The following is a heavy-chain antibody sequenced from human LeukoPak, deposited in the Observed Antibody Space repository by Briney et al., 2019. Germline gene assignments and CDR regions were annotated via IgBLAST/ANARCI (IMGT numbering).Heavy chain of an antibody. CDR1: GFTFSSYS. D-gene: IGHD3-10*01. V-gene: IGHV3-74*01. CDR2: INSDGSST. J-gene: IGHJ3*02. Sequence: GGSLRLSCAASGFTFSSYSMNWVRQAPGKGLVWVSRINSDGSSTSYADSVKGRFTISRDNAKNTLYLQMNSLRAEDTAVYYCARAWNSGSYYNGGLFAFDIWGQGTMVTVSS. CDR3: ARAWNSGSYYNGGLFAFDI.